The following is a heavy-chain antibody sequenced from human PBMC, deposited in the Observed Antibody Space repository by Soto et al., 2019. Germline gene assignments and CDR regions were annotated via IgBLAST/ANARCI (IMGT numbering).Heavy chain of an antibody. J-gene: IGHJ4*02. Sequence: EVQLLESGGGLVQPGGSLRLSCGVSGFTFNDFEMNWVRQAPGKGLEWLAYIDGSGTTKKYADSVRGRFTISRANPNNSLFLPMSGLSAADTAIYYCARGFGRFNYWGQGTLVSVSS. CDR3: ARGFGRFNY. CDR2: IDGSGTTK. D-gene: IGHD3-10*01. CDR1: GFTFNDFE. V-gene: IGHV3-48*03.